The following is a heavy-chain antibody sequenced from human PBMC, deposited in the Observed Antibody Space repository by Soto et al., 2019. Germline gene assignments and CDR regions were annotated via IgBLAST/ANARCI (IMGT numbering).Heavy chain of an antibody. CDR2: IKNKADNYAT. Sequence: VQLVESGGGLVQPGGSLKLSCAASGFTFSASALHWVRQASGKGLEWVGHIKNKADNYATTYGASMKGRVTVSRDDSKNTAYLQMNSLSTEDTAVYYCVRRGGFLAEAFDVWGQGTMVTVS. J-gene: IGHJ3*01. CDR1: GFTFSASA. D-gene: IGHD5-12*01. CDR3: VRRGGFLAEAFDV. V-gene: IGHV3-73*01.